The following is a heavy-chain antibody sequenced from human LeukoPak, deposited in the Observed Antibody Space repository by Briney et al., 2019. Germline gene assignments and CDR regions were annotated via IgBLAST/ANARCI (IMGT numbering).Heavy chain of an antibody. D-gene: IGHD3-22*01. CDR2: IGGSDGRT. V-gene: IGHV3-23*01. CDR3: AKDSSSYDWGYMDV. Sequence: PGGSLRLSWAASGFTFSTYAMSWVRQAPGKGLEWVSLIGGSDGRTRYADSVKGRFTISRDNSKNTLYLEVNSLRAEDTAVYYCAKDSSSYDWGYMDVWGKGTTVTISS. CDR1: GFTFSTYA. J-gene: IGHJ6*03.